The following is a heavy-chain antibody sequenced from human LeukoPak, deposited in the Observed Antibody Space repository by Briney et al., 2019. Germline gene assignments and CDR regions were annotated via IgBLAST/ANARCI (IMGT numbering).Heavy chain of an antibody. D-gene: IGHD1-7*01. CDR1: GYTFTGYY. J-gene: IGHJ6*03. V-gene: IGHV1-2*02. Sequence: ASVKVSCKASGYTFTGYYMHWVRQAPGQGLEWMGWINPNSGGTNYAQKFQGRVTMTRDTSISTAYMELSRLRSDDTAVYYCARDGNWNYDPYYYYYYMDVWGKGTTVTVPS. CDR2: INPNSGGT. CDR3: ARDGNWNYDPYYYYYYMDV.